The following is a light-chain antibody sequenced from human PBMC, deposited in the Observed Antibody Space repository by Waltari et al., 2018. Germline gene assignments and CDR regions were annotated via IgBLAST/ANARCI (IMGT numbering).Light chain of an antibody. CDR1: NIETKS. J-gene: IGLJ3*02. CDR2: YDS. V-gene: IGLV3-21*04. Sequence: SYVLTQPPSMSVPPGETASISCGGYNIETKSVHWYQQRPGQAPVLVMYYDSDRPSGIPERFSGSNTGDTATLTISRIGAGDEADYYCQVWDSSSDHPWVFGGGTKLTVL. CDR3: QVWDSSSDHPWV.